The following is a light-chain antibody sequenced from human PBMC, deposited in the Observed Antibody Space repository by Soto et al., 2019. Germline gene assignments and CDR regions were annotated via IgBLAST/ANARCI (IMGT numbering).Light chain of an antibody. CDR1: QSISYY. V-gene: IGKV1-39*01. CDR2: AAS. CDR3: QQSYSSPRA. Sequence: DIQMTQSPSSLSASVGDRVTITCRTSQSISYYLNWYQQKPGKAPKLLIYAASSLQSGVPSRFSGSGSGTAFTLTISSLQPDDSATYYCQQSYSSPRAFGEGTKVEVK. J-gene: IGKJ1*01.